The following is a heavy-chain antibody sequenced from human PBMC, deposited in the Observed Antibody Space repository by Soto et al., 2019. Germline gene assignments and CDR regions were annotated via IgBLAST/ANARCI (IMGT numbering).Heavy chain of an antibody. J-gene: IGHJ4*02. CDR3: ASGYRFMVRSKY. D-gene: IGHD3-10*01. CDR2: INPSGGST. V-gene: IGHV1-46*01. CDR1: GYTFTSYY. Sequence: QVQLVQSGAEVKKPGASVKVSCKASGYTFTSYYMHWVRQAPGQGLEWMGIINPSGGSTSYAQKFQGRVTLTKDTSTSTDYMELSSLRSEDTDEYYCASGYRFMVRSKYWGQGTLVTASS.